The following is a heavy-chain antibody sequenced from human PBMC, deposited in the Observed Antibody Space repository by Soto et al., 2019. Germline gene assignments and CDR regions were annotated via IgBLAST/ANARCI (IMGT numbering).Heavy chain of an antibody. CDR2: IIPIFGNT. D-gene: IGHD2-2*01. CDR1: GGTFSSYA. Sequence: ASVKVSCKASGGTFSSYAISWVRQAPGQGLEWMGGIIPIFGNTGYAQKFQGRVTMTRNTSISTAYMELSSLRSEDTAVYYCARSLGYCSSTSCYLWYGMDVWGQGTTVTVSS. J-gene: IGHJ6*02. V-gene: IGHV1-8*02. CDR3: ARSLGYCSSTSCYLWYGMDV.